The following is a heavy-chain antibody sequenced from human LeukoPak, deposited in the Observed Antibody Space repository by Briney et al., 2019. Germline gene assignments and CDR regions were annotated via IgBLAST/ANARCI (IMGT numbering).Heavy chain of an antibody. CDR2: INAGNGNT. CDR3: ARDLSELRFLEWLRDDNYYYGMDV. CDR1: GYTFTSYA. Sequence: GASVKVSCKASGYTFTSYAMHWVRQAPGQRLERMGWINAGNGNTKYSQKFQGRVTITRDTSASTAYMELSSLRSEDTAVYYCARDLSELRFLEWLRDDNYYYGMDVWGQGTTVTVSS. D-gene: IGHD3-3*01. V-gene: IGHV1-3*01. J-gene: IGHJ6*02.